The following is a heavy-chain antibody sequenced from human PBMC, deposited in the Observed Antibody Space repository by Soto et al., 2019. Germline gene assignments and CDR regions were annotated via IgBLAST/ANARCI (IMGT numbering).Heavy chain of an antibody. Sequence: EVPLLESGGGLVQPGGSLRLSCAASGFSFSVYAMSWVRQAPGKGLESVSSISGRGTTTSYADSVKGRFTISRDNSKNTLYLQMNSLRVEDTAVYYCAKSLYGGNDYWGQGTLVTVSP. V-gene: IGHV3-23*01. CDR1: GFSFSVYA. CDR3: AKSLYGGNDY. J-gene: IGHJ4*02. CDR2: ISGRGTTT. D-gene: IGHD4-17*01.